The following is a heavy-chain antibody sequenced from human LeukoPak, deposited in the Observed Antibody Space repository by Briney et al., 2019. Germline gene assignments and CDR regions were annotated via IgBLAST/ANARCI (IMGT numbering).Heavy chain of an antibody. CDR3: ARDVGFRGAASAVAAPRGAFDI. CDR2: INPSGGT. J-gene: IGHJ3*02. V-gene: IGHV1-46*01. Sequence: GASVKVSCKASGYTFTTYFVHWVRQAPRQGLEGMGIINPSGGTSYAQKFQGRGTMTRDTSTSKVYMELSSLRSEDTAVYYCARDVGFRGAASAVAAPRGAFDIWGQGTMVTVSS. D-gene: IGHD6-19*01. CDR1: GYTFTTYF.